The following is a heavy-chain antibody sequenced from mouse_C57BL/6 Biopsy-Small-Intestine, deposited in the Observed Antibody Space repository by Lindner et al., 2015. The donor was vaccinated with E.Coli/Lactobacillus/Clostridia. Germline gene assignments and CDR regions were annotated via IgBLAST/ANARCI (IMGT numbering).Heavy chain of an antibody. CDR3: ARGGDYFDY. CDR2: IYPGGGYT. J-gene: IGHJ2*01. V-gene: IGHV1-63*01. Sequence: VQLQESGAELVRPGTSVKMSCKASGYTFTSYWIGWAKQRPGHGLEWIGDIYPGGGYTNYNEKFKGKATLTADKSSSTAYMQFSSLTSEDSAIYYCARGGDYFDYWGQGTTLTVSS. CDR1: GYTFTSYW.